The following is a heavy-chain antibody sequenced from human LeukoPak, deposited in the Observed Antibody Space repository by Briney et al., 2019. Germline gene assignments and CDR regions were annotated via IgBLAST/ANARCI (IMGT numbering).Heavy chain of an antibody. Sequence: ASVKVSCKASGGTFSSYAISWVRQAPGQGLEWMGGIIPIFGTVNYAQKFQGRVTITADESTSTAYMELSSLRSEDTAVYYCARDNIIVATITNWFDPWGQGTLVTVSS. CDR1: GGTFSSYA. J-gene: IGHJ5*02. CDR3: ARDNIIVATITNWFDP. D-gene: IGHD5-12*01. CDR2: IIPIFGTV. V-gene: IGHV1-69*01.